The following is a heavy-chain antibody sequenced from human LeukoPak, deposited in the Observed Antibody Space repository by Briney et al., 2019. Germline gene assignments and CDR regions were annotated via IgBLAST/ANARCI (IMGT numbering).Heavy chain of an antibody. J-gene: IGHJ6*03. V-gene: IGHV3-30*02. CDR1: GFSFRSYG. CDR3: AKVSPYYYYYMDV. CDR2: IRYDGGNK. Sequence: GGSLRLSCAASGFSFRSYGIHWVRQAPGKGLDWVAFIRYDGGNKYYADSVKGRFTISRDNSKNTLYLQMNSLRAEDTAVYYCAKVSPYYYYYMDVWGKGTTVTVSS.